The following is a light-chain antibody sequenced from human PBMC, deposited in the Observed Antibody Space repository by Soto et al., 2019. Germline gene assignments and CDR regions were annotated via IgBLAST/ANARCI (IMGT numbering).Light chain of an antibody. CDR1: QSVSNRF. Sequence: EILLTQSPGTLSSSPGERATLSCRASQSVSNRFLAWYQQKPGQAPRLLIYGASSRATGLPARFSGSGSGPDFTLTISRLQPEDFAVYYCQQYGSSSCTFGQGTKVEIK. J-gene: IGKJ2*02. CDR3: QQYGSSSCT. V-gene: IGKV3-20*01. CDR2: GAS.